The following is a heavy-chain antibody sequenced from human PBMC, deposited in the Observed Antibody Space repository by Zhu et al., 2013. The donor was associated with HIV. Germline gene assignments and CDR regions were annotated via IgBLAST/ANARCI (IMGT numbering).Heavy chain of an antibody. D-gene: IGHD4-17*01. CDR1: GGTFSSYA. CDR3: ARGLGPTVTSPDDAFDI. CDR2: IIPIFGTA. V-gene: IGHV1-69*01. J-gene: IGHJ3*02. Sequence: QVQLVQSGAEVKKPGSSVKVSCKASGGTFSSYAISWVRQAPGQGLEWMGGIIPIFGTANYAQKFQGRVTITADESTSTAYMELSSLRSEDTAVYYCARGLGPTVTSPDDAFDIWGQGTMVTVSS.